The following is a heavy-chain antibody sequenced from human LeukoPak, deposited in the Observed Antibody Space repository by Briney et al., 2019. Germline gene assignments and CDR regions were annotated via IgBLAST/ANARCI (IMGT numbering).Heavy chain of an antibody. V-gene: IGHV4-39*02. Sequence: PSETLSLTCTVSGGSISSSSYYWGWIRQPPGKGLEWIGSIYYSGSTYYNPSLKSRVTISVDTSKNQFSLKLSSVTAADTAVYYCARDLGDGYLANDYWGQGTLVTVSS. D-gene: IGHD5-24*01. CDR2: IYYSGST. J-gene: IGHJ4*02. CDR3: ARDLGDGYLANDY. CDR1: GGSISSSSYY.